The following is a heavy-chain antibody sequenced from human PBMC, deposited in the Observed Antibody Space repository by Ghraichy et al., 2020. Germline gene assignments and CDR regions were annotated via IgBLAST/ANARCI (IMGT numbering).Heavy chain of an antibody. CDR3: AESGYSYGYVRY. J-gene: IGHJ4*02. CDR2: IYYSGST. Sequence: SETLSLTCTVSGGSISSSSYYWGWIRQPPGKGLEWIGSIYYSGSTYYNPSLKSRVTISVDTSKNQFSLKLSSVTAADTAVYYCAESGYSYGYVRYWGQGTLVTVSS. CDR1: GGSISSSSYY. V-gene: IGHV4-39*01. D-gene: IGHD5-18*01.